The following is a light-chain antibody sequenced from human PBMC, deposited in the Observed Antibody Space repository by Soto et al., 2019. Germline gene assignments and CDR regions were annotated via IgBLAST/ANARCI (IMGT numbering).Light chain of an antibody. CDR2: QDN. Sequence: SSELTQAPSVSVSPGQTASITCSGDKLGDRYVSWYQQKPGQSPVVVIYQDNKRPSGIPDRFSGSNSGNTATLTISGTQAMDEGDYYCQAWDSSSAVFGGGTQLTVL. CDR1: KLGDRY. CDR3: QAWDSSSAV. V-gene: IGLV3-1*01. J-gene: IGLJ7*01.